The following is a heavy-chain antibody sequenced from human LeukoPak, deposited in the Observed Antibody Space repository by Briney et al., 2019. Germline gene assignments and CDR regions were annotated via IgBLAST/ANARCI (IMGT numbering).Heavy chain of an antibody. V-gene: IGHV3-23*01. Sequence: PGGSLRLSCAASGFTVSSNYMSWVRQAPGKGLDWVSTISGSGGSTYYADSVKGRFTISRDNSKNTLYLQMNSLRAEDTAVCYCAKCGGYSSSCLGALDIWGQGTMVTVSS. D-gene: IGHD6-13*01. J-gene: IGHJ3*02. CDR3: AKCGGYSSSCLGALDI. CDR1: GFTVSSNY. CDR2: ISGSGGST.